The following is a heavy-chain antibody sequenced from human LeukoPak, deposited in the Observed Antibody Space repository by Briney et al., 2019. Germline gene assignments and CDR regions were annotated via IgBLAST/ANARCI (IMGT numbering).Heavy chain of an antibody. CDR2: MNPNSGNT. J-gene: IGHJ4*02. Sequence: ASVKVSCKASGYTFTSYDINWVRQATGQGLEWMGWMNPNSGNTGYAQKFQGRVTMTEDTSTDTAYMELSSLRSEDTAVYYCATLRFLEWLFGYWGQGTLVTVSS. CDR3: ATLRFLEWLFGY. V-gene: IGHV1-8*01. CDR1: GYTFTSYD. D-gene: IGHD3-3*01.